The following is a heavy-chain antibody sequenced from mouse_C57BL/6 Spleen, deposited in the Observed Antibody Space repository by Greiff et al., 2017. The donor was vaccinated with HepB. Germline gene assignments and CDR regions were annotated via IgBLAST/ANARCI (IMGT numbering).Heavy chain of an antibody. Sequence: QVQLQQSGAELVKPGASVKISCKASGYAFSSYWMNWVKQRPGKGLEWIGQIYPGDGDTNYNGKFKGKATLTADKSSSTAYMQLSSLTSEDSAVYFCARSGSHYYGSSFGYWGQGTTLTVSS. D-gene: IGHD1-1*01. V-gene: IGHV1-80*01. CDR3: ARSGSHYYGSSFGY. J-gene: IGHJ2*01. CDR1: GYAFSSYW. CDR2: IYPGDGDT.